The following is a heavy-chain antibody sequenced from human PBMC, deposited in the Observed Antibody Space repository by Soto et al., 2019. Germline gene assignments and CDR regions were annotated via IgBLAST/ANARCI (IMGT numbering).Heavy chain of an antibody. D-gene: IGHD2-2*01. V-gene: IGHV1-2*04. J-gene: IGHJ6*02. Sequence: ASVKVSCKASGYTFTDYYLHWVRQAPGQGLEWMGWINLNSGGTQYAQNFQGWVTMTRDTSISTAYMEVSRLRSDDAAVYYCARDSGGAIVVIPAAYGMDVWGQGTTVTVSS. CDR1: GYTFTDYY. CDR2: INLNSGGT. CDR3: ARDSGGAIVVIPAAYGMDV.